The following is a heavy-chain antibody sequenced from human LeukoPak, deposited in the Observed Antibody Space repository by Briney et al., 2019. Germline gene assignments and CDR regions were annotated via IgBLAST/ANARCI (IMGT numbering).Heavy chain of an antibody. CDR2: INSDETST. CDR3: ASRRSTSFDY. D-gene: IGHD5/OR15-5a*01. J-gene: IGHJ4*02. V-gene: IGHV3-74*01. CDR1: GFTFSNYW. Sequence: GGSLRLSCAASGFTFSNYWMHWVRQAPGKGLEWVSRINSDETSTNYADSVKGRFTISRDNAKNTLYLQMNSLRAEDTAVYYCASRRSTSFDYWGQGTLVTVSS.